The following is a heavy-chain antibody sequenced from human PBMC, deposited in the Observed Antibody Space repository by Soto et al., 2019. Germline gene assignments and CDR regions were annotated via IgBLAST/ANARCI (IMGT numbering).Heavy chain of an antibody. Sequence: SETLSLTCAVSGASISSSGWCTWVRQPPGKGLEWIGEISHFGSSNYNPSLKSRLTISLDKSKNEFSLDVRTMTAADTAMYYCATRSTFGSNLQSPLWGQGTMVTVSS. CDR2: ISHFGSS. V-gene: IGHV4-4*02. CDR1: GASISSSGW. D-gene: IGHD3-16*01. CDR3: ATRSTFGSNLQSPL. J-gene: IGHJ3*01.